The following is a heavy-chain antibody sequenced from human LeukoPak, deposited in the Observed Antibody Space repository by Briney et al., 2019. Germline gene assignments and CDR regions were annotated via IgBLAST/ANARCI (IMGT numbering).Heavy chain of an antibody. CDR3: ARERGSSSWYYFDY. D-gene: IGHD6-13*01. CDR1: GFTFSSYA. V-gene: IGHV3-30-3*01. Sequence: PGGSLRLSCAASGFTFSSYAMHWVRQAPGKGLEWVAVISYDGSNKYYADSVKGRFTISRDNAKNSLYLQMNSLRAEDTAVYYCARERGSSSWYYFDYWGQGTLVTVSS. J-gene: IGHJ4*02. CDR2: ISYDGSNK.